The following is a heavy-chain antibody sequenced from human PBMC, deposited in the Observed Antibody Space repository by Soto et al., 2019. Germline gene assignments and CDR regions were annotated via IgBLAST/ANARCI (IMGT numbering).Heavy chain of an antibody. CDR1: GFPFSIYS. D-gene: IGHD2-15*01. CDR2: ISSSSSYI. V-gene: IGHV3-21*01. Sequence: LGLSCAAAGFPFSIYSMHWVRQAPGKGLEWVSSISSSSSYIYYADSVKGRFTISRDNAKNSLYLQMNSLRAEDTAVYYCARDRPRGGGSPDYNWFDPWGQGTLVPVSS. CDR3: ARDRPRGGGSPDYNWFDP. J-gene: IGHJ5*02.